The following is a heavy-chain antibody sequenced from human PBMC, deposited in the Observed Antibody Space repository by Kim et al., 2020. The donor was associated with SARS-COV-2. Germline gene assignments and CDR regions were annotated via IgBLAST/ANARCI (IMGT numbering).Heavy chain of an antibody. J-gene: IGHJ6*02. CDR3: ARVGGGYSGYDFGYYYGMDV. V-gene: IGHV3-11*06. D-gene: IGHD5-12*01. Sequence: RFTISRDNAKNSLYLQMHSLRAEDTAVYYCARVGGGYSGYDFGYYYGMDVWGQGTTVTVSS.